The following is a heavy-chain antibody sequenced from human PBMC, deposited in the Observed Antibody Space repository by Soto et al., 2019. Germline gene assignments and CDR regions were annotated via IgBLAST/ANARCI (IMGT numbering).Heavy chain of an antibody. CDR2: INPSGGAT. D-gene: IGHD2-15*01. Sequence: ASVKVSCKASGYTFTRYNVHWVRQAPGQGLEWMAIINPSGGATYYVQKFEGRVTLTTDTSTSTVYMELSSLRSDDTAVYYCARVRGGGSEYFFDYWGQGTLVTVSS. CDR1: GYTFTRYN. V-gene: IGHV1-46*01. J-gene: IGHJ4*02. CDR3: ARVRGGGSEYFFDY.